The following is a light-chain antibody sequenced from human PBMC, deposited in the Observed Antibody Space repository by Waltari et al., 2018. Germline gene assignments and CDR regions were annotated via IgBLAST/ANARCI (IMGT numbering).Light chain of an antibody. CDR3: QDLHDYPV. J-gene: IGKJ3*01. CDR2: PAS. CDR1: HIISSH. Sequence: IQLTQSPSSLSASVGDRVTISCRGSHIISSHLAWYQQKPGKAPTLRIYPASTLESGVPSRFSGSGSGTEFTLTITSLQPEDFATYFCQDLHDYPVFGPGTKVDIK. V-gene: IGKV1-9*01.